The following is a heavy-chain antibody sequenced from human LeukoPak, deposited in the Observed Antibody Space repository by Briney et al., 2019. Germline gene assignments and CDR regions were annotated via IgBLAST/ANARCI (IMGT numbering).Heavy chain of an antibody. D-gene: IGHD4-17*01. J-gene: IGHJ4*02. V-gene: IGHV3-48*01. CDR2: ISSSSSTI. CDR3: ARDLSDYGVTRFDY. Sequence: GGSLRLSCAASGFTFSSYSMNWVRQAPGKGLDWVSYISSSSSTIYYADSVKGRFAISRDNAKNSLYLQMNSLRAEDTAVYYCARDLSDYGVTRFDYWGQGTLVTVSS. CDR1: GFTFSSYS.